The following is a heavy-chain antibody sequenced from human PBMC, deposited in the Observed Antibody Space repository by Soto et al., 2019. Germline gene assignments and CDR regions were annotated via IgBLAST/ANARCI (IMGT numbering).Heavy chain of an antibody. D-gene: IGHD2-8*02. CDR3: VKDSYWSFDF. CDR2: INWDGSDR. J-gene: IGHJ4*02. V-gene: IGHV3-43*01. Sequence: PGGSLRLSCAPSGFNFDVHTMHWVRQAPGKGLEWVSFINWDGSDRDYADSVKGRFTISRDNNKNSLHLEMNSLRTEDTALYYCVKDSYWSFDFWGQGTLVTVSS. CDR1: GFNFDVHT.